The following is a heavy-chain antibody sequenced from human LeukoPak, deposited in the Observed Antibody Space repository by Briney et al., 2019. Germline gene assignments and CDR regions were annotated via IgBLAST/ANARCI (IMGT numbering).Heavy chain of an antibody. Sequence: SETLSLTCTVSGGSITTYYWSWLRQPAGKGLEWIGRLYVSGSIDYNPSLKSRITISLDKSKNQFSLNLTSVTAADTAVYYCARQGGLGTPASGSLEAFDYWGQGTLVTVSS. CDR1: GGSITTYY. D-gene: IGHD4-23*01. CDR2: LYVSGSI. J-gene: IGHJ4*02. V-gene: IGHV4-4*07. CDR3: ARQGGLGTPASGSLEAFDY.